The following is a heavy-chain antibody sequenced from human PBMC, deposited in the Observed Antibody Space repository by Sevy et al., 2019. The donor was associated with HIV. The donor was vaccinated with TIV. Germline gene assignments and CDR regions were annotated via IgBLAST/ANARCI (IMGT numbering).Heavy chain of an antibody. CDR3: AREGGEDTRDAFDI. V-gene: IGHV4-61*02. J-gene: IGHJ3*02. Sequence: SETLSLTCSVSRGSITIGSYYWTWIRQPAGKGLEWIGRIFPGGGTNYNPSLKSRVAISVDTSKNQFSLKVYSVTAADTAVYYCAREGGEDTRDAFDIWGQGTVVTVSS. D-gene: IGHD3-16*01. CDR1: RGSITIGSYY. CDR2: IFPGGGT.